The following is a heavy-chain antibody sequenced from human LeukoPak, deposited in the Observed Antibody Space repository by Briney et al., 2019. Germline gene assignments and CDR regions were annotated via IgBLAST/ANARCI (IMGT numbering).Heavy chain of an antibody. J-gene: IGHJ4*02. CDR1: GYTFTGYY. D-gene: IGHD3-16*02. CDR3: ARDKEGSYYFDY. V-gene: IGHV1-2*02. CDR2: INPNSGGT. Sequence: GASVKVSCKASGYTFTGYYMHWVRQAPGQGLEWMGWINPNSGGTNYEQKFQGRVTMTRDTSISTAYMELSRLRSDDTAVYYCARDKEGSYYFDYWGQGTLVTVSS.